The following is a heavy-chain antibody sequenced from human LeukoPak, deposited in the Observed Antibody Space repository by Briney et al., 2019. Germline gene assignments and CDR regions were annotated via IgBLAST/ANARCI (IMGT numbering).Heavy chain of an antibody. CDR2: IRWKSEST. Sequence: GRSLRLSCVASGLTFDDYAMHWVRQAPGKGLEWEAGIRWKSESTGYADTVKGRFTISRDNTKNSLYLQMNSLRAEDTAFYYCANSLTVTTGDFQHWGQGTLVTVSS. D-gene: IGHD4-4*01. CDR3: ANSLTVTTGDFQH. V-gene: IGHV3-9*01. J-gene: IGHJ1*01. CDR1: GLTFDDYA.